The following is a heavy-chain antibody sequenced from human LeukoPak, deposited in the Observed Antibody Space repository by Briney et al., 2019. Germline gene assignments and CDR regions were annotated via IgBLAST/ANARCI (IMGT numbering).Heavy chain of an antibody. CDR2: INHSGST. D-gene: IGHD3-22*01. J-gene: IGHJ2*01. V-gene: IGHV4-34*01. Sequence: SETLSLTCAVYGGSFSGYYWSWIRQPPGKGLEWIGEINHSGSTNYNPSLKSRVTISVDTSKNQFSLKLSSVTAADTAVYYCARVGYDSSGYYVTGYFDLWGRGTLVTVSS. CDR3: ARVGYDSSGYYVTGYFDL. CDR1: GGSFSGYY.